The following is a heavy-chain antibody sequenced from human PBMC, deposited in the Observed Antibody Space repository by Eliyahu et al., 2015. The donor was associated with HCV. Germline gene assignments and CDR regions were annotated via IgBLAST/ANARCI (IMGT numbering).Heavy chain of an antibody. Sequence: QVQLVESGGDVVQPGRSLRLSCAASGFTFSRYNIHWVRQAPGKGLEWVAVISYDGSNTYYADSVKGRFTISRDNSKNTLDLEMNSLRVEDTAVYYCALPGLLGSWGQGTLVTVSS. V-gene: IGHV3-30*03. CDR3: ALPGLLGS. CDR2: ISYDGSNT. D-gene: IGHD3-16*01. J-gene: IGHJ5*02. CDR1: GFTFSRYN.